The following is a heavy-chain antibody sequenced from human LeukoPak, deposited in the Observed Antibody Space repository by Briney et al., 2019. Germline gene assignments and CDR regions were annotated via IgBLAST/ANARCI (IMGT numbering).Heavy chain of an antibody. Sequence: SETLSLTCTVSGGSISSYYWSWIRQPPGKGLEWIGYIYYSGSTNYNPSLKSRVTISVDTSKNQFSLKLSSVTAADTAVYYCAREYSGNGWYPLDYWGQGTLVTVSS. D-gene: IGHD6-19*01. J-gene: IGHJ4*02. CDR3: AREYSGNGWYPLDY. V-gene: IGHV4-59*01. CDR2: IYYSGST. CDR1: GGSISSYY.